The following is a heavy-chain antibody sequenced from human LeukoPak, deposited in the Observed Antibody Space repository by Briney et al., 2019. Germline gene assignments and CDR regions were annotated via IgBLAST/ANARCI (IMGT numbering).Heavy chain of an antibody. CDR2: IWYDGSNK. CDR1: GFTFSSYG. V-gene: IGHV3-33*01. CDR3: ARGVYSMDV. J-gene: IGHJ6*02. Sequence: PGRSLRLSCAASGFTFSSYGMHWVRQAPGKGLEWVAVIWYDGSNKYYADSVKGRFTISRDNSKNTLYLQMNSLRAEDTAVYYCARGVYSMDVWGQGTTVTVSS.